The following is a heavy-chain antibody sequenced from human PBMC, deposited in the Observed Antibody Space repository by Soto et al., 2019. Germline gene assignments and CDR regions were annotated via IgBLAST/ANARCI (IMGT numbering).Heavy chain of an antibody. CDR2: LSTSSRTI. CDR3: ARPVVVAATGAFDI. J-gene: IGHJ3*02. CDR1: GFAFSTYS. V-gene: IGHV3-48*01. Sequence: PGGSLRLSCAASGFAFSTYSMNWVRQAPGKGLEWVSYLSTSSRTIYYADSVKGRFTISRDNAKNSLYLQMNSLRVEDTAVYYCARPVVVAATGAFDIWGQGTMVT. D-gene: IGHD2-15*01.